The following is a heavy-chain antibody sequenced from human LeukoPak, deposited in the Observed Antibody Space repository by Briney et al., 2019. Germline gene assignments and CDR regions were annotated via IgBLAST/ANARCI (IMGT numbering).Heavy chain of an antibody. CDR1: GYTFTSYG. J-gene: IGHJ5*02. V-gene: IGHV1-69*06. D-gene: IGHD2-2*01. Sequence: ASVRVSCKASGYTFTSYGISWVRQAPGQGLEWMGGIIPIFGTANYAQKFQGRVTIMADKSTSTAYMELSSLRSEDTAVYYCARTPVYCSSTSCYQRFDPWGQGTLVTVSS. CDR3: ARTPVYCSSTSCYQRFDP. CDR2: IIPIFGTA.